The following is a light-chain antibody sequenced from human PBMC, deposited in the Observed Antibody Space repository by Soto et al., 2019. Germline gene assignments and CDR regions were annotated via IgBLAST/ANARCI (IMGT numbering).Light chain of an antibody. J-gene: IGKJ2*01. CDR2: DAS. CDR3: QQYNSYPYT. V-gene: IGKV1-5*01. Sequence: DIQMTQSPSTLSASVGDRVTINCRASQSISSWLAWYQQKPGKAPKLLIYDASSLESGVPPRFSGSGSGTEFTLTISSLQPDDFATYYCQQYNSYPYTFGQGTKLEIK. CDR1: QSISSW.